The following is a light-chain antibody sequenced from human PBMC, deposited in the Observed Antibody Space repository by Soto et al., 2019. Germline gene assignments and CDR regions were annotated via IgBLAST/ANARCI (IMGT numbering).Light chain of an antibody. J-gene: IGKJ3*01. CDR2: DAS. V-gene: IGKV3-20*01. Sequence: ELVLKQSPGTLSLSPGERATLSCRASQSVSNTYLAWYQQKPGQAPRLLIYDASSSATGIPDRFSGSGSGTDCTITISRLEPEDSAVYSGHQDGRSPGLFTFGPGTKVD. CDR3: HQDGRSPGLFT. CDR1: QSVSNTY.